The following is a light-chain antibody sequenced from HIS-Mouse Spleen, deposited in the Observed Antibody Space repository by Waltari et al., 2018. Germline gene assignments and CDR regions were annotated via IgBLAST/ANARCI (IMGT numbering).Light chain of an antibody. CDR2: DDS. CDR1: NIGSKS. V-gene: IGLV3-21*03. J-gene: IGLJ2*01. Sequence: SYVLTQPPSVSVAPGKTARITCGGNNIGSKSVHWYQQKPGQAPVLVVYDDSDRPSGSPERFSGSNSGHTATLTISRVEAGDEADYYCQVWDSSSDHVVFGGGTKLTVL. CDR3: QVWDSSSDHVV.